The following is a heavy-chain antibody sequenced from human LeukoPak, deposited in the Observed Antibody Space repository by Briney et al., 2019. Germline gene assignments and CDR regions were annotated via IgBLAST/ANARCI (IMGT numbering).Heavy chain of an antibody. Sequence: PGGSLRLSCEFSGIIFSTYAMNWVRQAPGKGLEWISYISGSSRGSTSIIHYADSVKGRFTISRDNAKNSLHLQMDSLSAEDTAVYYCARDFWSGYYTEDWGQGALVIVSS. V-gene: IGHV3-48*04. CDR1: GIIFSTYA. D-gene: IGHD3-3*01. CDR2: ISGSSRGSTSII. J-gene: IGHJ4*02. CDR3: ARDFWSGYYTED.